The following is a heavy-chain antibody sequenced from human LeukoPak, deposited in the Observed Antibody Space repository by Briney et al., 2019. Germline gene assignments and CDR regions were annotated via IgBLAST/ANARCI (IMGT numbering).Heavy chain of an antibody. J-gene: IGHJ6*03. V-gene: IGHV1-46*03. CDR2: INPSGGST. D-gene: IGHD6-19*01. CDR1: GYTFTSYY. Sequence: GASVKVSCKASGYTFTSYYMHWVRQAPGQGLEWMGIINPSGGSTSYAQKFQGRVTMTRDTYTSTVYMELSSLRSEDTAVYYFASRAVAGLGTRDYYYMDVWCKGTTVTVS. CDR3: ASRAVAGLGTRDYYYMDV.